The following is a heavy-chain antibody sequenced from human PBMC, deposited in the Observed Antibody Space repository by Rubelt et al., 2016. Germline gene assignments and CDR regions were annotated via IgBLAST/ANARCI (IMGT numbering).Heavy chain of an antibody. Sequence: EVQLVQPGAEVKKPGESLKISCKGSGYRFTNYWIGWVRQMPGKGLDGMGIIHHGDVATRYSPSFQGQVTISADKSINTADLQWSSLKASDTAIYYCSRLMGYSTIDYWGQGTLVTVSS. D-gene: IGHD5-12*01. CDR2: IHHGDVAT. CDR3: SRLMGYSTIDY. CDR1: GYRFTNYW. J-gene: IGHJ4*02. V-gene: IGHV5-51*01.